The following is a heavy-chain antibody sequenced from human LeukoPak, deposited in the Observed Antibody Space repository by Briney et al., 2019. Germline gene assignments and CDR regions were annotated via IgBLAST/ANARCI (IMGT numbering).Heavy chain of an antibody. J-gene: IGHJ6*03. V-gene: IGHV1-69*05. Sequence: SVKVSCKASGGTFSSYAISWVRQAPGQGLEWMGRIIPIFGTANYAQKFQGRVTITTDESTSTAYMELSSLRSEDTAVYYCARQGWRPYYYYYMDVWGKGTTVTVSS. CDR1: GGTFSSYA. CDR2: IIPIFGTA. D-gene: IGHD2-15*01. CDR3: ARQGWRPYYYYYMDV.